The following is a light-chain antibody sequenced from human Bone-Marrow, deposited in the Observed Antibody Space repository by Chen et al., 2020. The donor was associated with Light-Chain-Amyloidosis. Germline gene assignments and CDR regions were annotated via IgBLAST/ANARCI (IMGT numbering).Light chain of an antibody. V-gene: IGLV3-21*02. J-gene: IGLJ3*02. CDR1: NIGSTS. CDR3: QVWDRSSDRPV. Sequence: SYVLIQPSSVSVAPGQTATIACGGNNIGSTSVHWYQQTPGQAPLLVVYDVSDRPSGIPERLSGSNSGNTATLTISRVEAGDEADYYCQVWDRSSDRPVFGGGTKLTVL. CDR2: DVS.